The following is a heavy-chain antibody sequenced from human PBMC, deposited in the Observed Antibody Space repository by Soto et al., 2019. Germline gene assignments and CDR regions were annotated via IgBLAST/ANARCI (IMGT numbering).Heavy chain of an antibody. CDR1: GYTFTSYA. D-gene: IGHD2-15*01. CDR3: ARAPRGGGSCSAEYFQH. J-gene: IGHJ1*01. CDR2: INAGNGNT. V-gene: IGHV1-3*01. Sequence: ASVKVSCKASGYTFTSYAMHWVRQAPGQRLEWMGWINAGNGNTKYSQKFQGRVTITRDTSASTAYMELSSLRSEDTAVYYCARAPRGGGSCSAEYFQHWGQGTLVTVSS.